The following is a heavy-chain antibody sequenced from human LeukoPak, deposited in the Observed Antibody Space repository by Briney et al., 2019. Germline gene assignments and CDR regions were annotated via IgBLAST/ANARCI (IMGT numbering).Heavy chain of an antibody. CDR3: AKGFQWLRGLDY. CDR1: GFSFKDYY. CDR2: INVNGGAM. D-gene: IGHD6-19*01. J-gene: IGHJ4*02. Sequence: GGSLRLSCAASGFSFKDYYFSWIRQAPGKGLEWVSFINVNGGAMYYADSVKGRFTISRDNSKNTLYLQMNSLRAEDTAVYYCAKGFQWLRGLDYWGQGTLVTVSS. V-gene: IGHV3-11*01.